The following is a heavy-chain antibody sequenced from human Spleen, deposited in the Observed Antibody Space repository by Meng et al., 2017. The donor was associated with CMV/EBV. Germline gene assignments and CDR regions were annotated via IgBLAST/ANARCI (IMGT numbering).Heavy chain of an antibody. CDR2: ISYDGSIE. CDR3: ARSPGAQLADY. J-gene: IGHJ4*02. V-gene: IGHV3-30-3*01. CDR1: GFTFSSFE. Sequence: GESLKISCAASGFTFSSFEMHWVRQAPGKGLEWVAVISYDGSIEYYAGSVKGRFTISRDNSKNTLYLQMNSLRAEDTAVYYCARSPGAQLADYWGQGTLVTVSS. D-gene: IGHD6-13*01.